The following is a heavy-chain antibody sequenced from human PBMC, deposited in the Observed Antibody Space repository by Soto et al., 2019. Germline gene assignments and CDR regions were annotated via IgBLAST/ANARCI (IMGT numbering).Heavy chain of an antibody. CDR2: INSGGGTT. CDR3: ARWFTYGNFDYFDY. Sequence: EVQLVESGGGLVQNGGSLRLSCAASGFTFSSYWMHWFRQAPGKGLMWVSRINSGGGTTTYADSVKGRFTISRDNARNTLYLQMNGLRAEDTALYYCARWFTYGNFDYFDYWGQGTQVTVSS. J-gene: IGHJ4*02. CDR1: GFTFSSYW. D-gene: IGHD3-10*01. V-gene: IGHV3-74*01.